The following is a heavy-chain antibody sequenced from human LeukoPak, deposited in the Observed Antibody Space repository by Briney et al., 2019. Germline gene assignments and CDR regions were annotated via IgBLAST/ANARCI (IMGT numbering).Heavy chain of an antibody. CDR1: GFTFSSYA. V-gene: IGHV3-74*01. D-gene: IGHD5-24*01. CDR2: INSDGSST. Sequence: PGGSLRLSCAASGFTFSSYAMSWVRQAPGKGLVWVSRINSDGSSTSYADSVKGRFTISRDNAKNTLSLQMNSLRAEDTAVYYCAREPRRDGYNFYDAFDIWGQGTMVTVSS. J-gene: IGHJ3*02. CDR3: AREPRRDGYNFYDAFDI.